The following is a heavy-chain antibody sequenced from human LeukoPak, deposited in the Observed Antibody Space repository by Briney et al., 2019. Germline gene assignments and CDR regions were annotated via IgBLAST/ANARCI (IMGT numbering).Heavy chain of an antibody. D-gene: IGHD3-22*01. CDR2: INPNSGGT. V-gene: IGHV1-2*02. J-gene: IGHJ1*01. CDR3: ARGRDDSSGYLYFQH. CDR1: GYTFTGYY. Sequence: ASVKVSCKASGYTFTGYYMHWVRQAPGQGLEWMGWINPNSGGTNYAQKFQGRVTMTRDTSISTAYMELSRLRSDDTAVYYCARGRDDSSGYLYFQHWGQGTLVTVSS.